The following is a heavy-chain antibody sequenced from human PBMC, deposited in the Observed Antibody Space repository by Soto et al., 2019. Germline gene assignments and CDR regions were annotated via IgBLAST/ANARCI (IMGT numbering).Heavy chain of an antibody. J-gene: IGHJ6*03. D-gene: IGHD3-10*01. V-gene: IGHV4-34*01. CDR2: INDSGNI. Sequence: QVQLQQWGAGLLKPSETLSLTCAVYGGSFSGYQWTWIRQTPGKGLEWIGEINDSGNINYNPSLSLRAPTSVYTATKQISLTRSSVTAPDTAVYYCARVLILWFFELSPRGCYYYYIDLWGKGTAFTVSS. CDR1: GGSFSGYQ. CDR3: ARVLILWFFELSPRGCYYYYIDL.